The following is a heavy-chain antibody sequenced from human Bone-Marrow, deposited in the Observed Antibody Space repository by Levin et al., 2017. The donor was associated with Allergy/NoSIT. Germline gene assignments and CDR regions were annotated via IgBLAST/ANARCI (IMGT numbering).Heavy chain of an antibody. J-gene: IGHJ4*01. D-gene: IGHD3-10*01. CDR3: ARGVWFGELSFDY. CDR2: VTNSGST. CDR1: GGSISSGGYQ. V-gene: IGHV4-30-4*01. Sequence: PSETLSLTCSVSGGSISSGGYQWTWIRQSPGRGLEWIGHVTNSGSTYFRPSLRSRVSISIDTSNNQFSLRLSSVTAADAAVYYCARGVWFGELSFDYWGHGILVTVSS.